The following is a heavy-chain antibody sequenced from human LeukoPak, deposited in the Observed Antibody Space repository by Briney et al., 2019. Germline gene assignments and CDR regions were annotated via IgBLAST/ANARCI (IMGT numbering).Heavy chain of an antibody. V-gene: IGHV4-34*01. Sequence: PSETLSLTCAVYGGSFSGYYWSWIRQPPGKGLEWIGEINHSGSTNYNPSLKSRVTISVDTSKNQFSLKLSSVTAADTAVYYCARLSPRVGDIFHDYWGQGTLVTVSS. CDR1: GGSFSGYY. CDR2: INHSGST. J-gene: IGHJ4*02. CDR3: ARLSPRVGDIFHDY. D-gene: IGHD3-9*01.